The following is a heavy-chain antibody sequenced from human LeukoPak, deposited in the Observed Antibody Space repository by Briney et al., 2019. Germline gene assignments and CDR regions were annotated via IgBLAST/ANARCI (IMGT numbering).Heavy chain of an antibody. Sequence: GGSLRLSCAASGFTFTSHSMTWVRQPPGKGLEWVSCISSSGSYIFYADSVQGRFTISRGNAKKSLYLQMNSLRADDTAIYYCARVRSYSNSYYDFDPWGQGTLVTVSS. CDR1: GFTFTSHS. CDR3: ARVRSYSNSYYDFDP. V-gene: IGHV3-21*01. D-gene: IGHD6-13*01. J-gene: IGHJ5*02. CDR2: ISSSGSYI.